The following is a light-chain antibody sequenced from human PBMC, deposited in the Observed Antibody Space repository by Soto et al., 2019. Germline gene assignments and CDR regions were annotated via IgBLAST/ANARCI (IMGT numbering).Light chain of an antibody. CDR2: GAS. CDR1: QSVSSSY. J-gene: IGKJ2*01. V-gene: IGKV3-20*01. CDR3: QQYGGSPPYT. Sequence: EIVLTQSPGTLSLSPGERATLSCRASQSVSSSYLAWYQQKPGQAPRLLIYGASSRATGIPDRFSGSGSGTDVTITISRLEPEDFAVYYWQQYGGSPPYTFGQGTKLEIK.